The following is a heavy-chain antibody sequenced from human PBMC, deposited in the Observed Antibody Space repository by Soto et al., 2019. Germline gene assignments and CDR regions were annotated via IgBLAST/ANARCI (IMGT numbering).Heavy chain of an antibody. CDR3: TADAVTGSPFDY. CDR2: IKSKTNRGTT. Sequence: GGSLRLSCAASCFTFSKSWMNWVRLAPGKGLEWVGRIKSKTNRGTTDYAAPVKDRFSISRDDSKNTVYLQMNSLKIEDTGVYYCTADAVTGSPFDYWGQGTLVTVSS. CDR1: CFTFSKSW. V-gene: IGHV3-15*07. J-gene: IGHJ4*02. D-gene: IGHD3-9*01.